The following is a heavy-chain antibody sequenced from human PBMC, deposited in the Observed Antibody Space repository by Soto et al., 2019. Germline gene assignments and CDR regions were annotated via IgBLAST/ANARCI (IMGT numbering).Heavy chain of an antibody. CDR1: GFTFSSYA. J-gene: IGHJ5*02. CDR2: ISGSGGST. CDR3: AKDSSVVPASNWFDP. V-gene: IGHV3-23*01. D-gene: IGHD2-2*01. Sequence: PGGSLRLSCAASGFTFSSYAMSWVRQAPGKGLEWVSAISGSGGSTYYADSVKGRFTISRDNSKNTLYLQMNSLRAEDTAVYYCAKDSSVVPASNWFDPWGQGTLVTVSS.